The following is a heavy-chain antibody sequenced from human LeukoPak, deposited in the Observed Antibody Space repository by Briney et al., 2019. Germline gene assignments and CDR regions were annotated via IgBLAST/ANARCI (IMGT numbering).Heavy chain of an antibody. J-gene: IGHJ4*02. CDR3: AAGGSGSYSLYYFDY. D-gene: IGHD3-10*01. CDR1: GFTFSSYA. V-gene: IGHV3-23*01. CDR2: ISGSGGST. Sequence: PGGSLRLSCAASGFTFSSYAMSWVRQAPGKGLEWVSAISGSGGSTYYADSVKGRFTISRDNSKNTLYLQMNSLRAEDTAVYYCAAGGSGSYSLYYFDYWGQGTLVTVSS.